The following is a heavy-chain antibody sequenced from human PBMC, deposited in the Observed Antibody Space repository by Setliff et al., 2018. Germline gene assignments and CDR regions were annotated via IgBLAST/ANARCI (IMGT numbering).Heavy chain of an antibody. J-gene: IGHJ4*02. D-gene: IGHD2-2*01. Sequence: SETLSLTCTVSGGSISSGGYYWSWIRQHPGKGLEWIGYIYYSGSTYYNPSLKSRVTISVDTSKNQFSLKLSSVTAADTAVYYCARLSCSSNSCPFDFWVQGTLVTVSS. CDR1: GGSISSGGYY. CDR3: ARLSCSSNSCPFDF. CDR2: IYYSGST. V-gene: IGHV4-31*03.